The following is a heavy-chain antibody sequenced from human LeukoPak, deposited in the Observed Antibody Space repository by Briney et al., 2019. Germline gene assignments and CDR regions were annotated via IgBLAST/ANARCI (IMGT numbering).Heavy chain of an antibody. J-gene: IGHJ3*02. D-gene: IGHD6-19*01. V-gene: IGHV4-59*12. Sequence: PSETLSLTCTVSGASLNTDYWSWIRQPPGKGLEWIGYIYNSGNTNYNPSLESRVTMSLDTSKNQFSLKVRSVTAADMAVYYCARSGGSSSGSLGLWYSDIWGQGTMVTVSS. CDR1: GASLNTDY. CDR3: ARSGGSSSGSLGLWYSDI. CDR2: IYNSGNT.